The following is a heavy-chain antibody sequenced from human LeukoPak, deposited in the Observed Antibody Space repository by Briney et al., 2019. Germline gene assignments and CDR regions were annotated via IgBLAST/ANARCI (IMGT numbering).Heavy chain of an antibody. CDR2: ISYDGSHK. D-gene: IGHD4-17*01. V-gene: IGHV3-33*05. CDR3: ARDPNGDYIGAFDF. CDR1: GFTFSSYG. J-gene: IGHJ3*01. Sequence: GGSLRLSCAASGFTFSSYGMHWVRQAPGKGLEWVAVISYDGSHKYYADFVKGRFTISRDNSKNTLYLQMNSLRAEDTAVYYCARDPNGDYIGAFDFRGQGTMVTVSS.